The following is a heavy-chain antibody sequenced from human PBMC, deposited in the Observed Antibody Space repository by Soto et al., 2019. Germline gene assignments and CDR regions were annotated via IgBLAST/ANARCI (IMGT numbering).Heavy chain of an antibody. V-gene: IGHV3-48*01. J-gene: IGHJ4*02. CDR1: GYSSFSYYS. D-gene: IGHD5-18*01. Sequence: EVPLVESGGGLVQPGGSLSLSCAASGYSSFSYYSMNWVRQAPGKGLEWVSFISGRGSPIYYADSVRGRFTISRDNAKNSLSLEMNNLRVEDTAVYYCARVRGHSYGYVDYWGQGTLVTVSS. CDR3: ARVRGHSYGYVDY. CDR2: ISGRGSPI.